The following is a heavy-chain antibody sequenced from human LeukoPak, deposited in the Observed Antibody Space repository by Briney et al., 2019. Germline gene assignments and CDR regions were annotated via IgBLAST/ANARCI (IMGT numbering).Heavy chain of an antibody. Sequence: GGSLRLSCAASGFTFSSYAMHWVRQAPGKGLEWVAVISYDGSNKYYADSVKGRFTISRDNSKNTLYLQMNSLRAEDTAVYYCAKLRMVNYYDSSGHSYDYWGQGTLVTVSS. CDR1: GFTFSSYA. V-gene: IGHV3-30*04. CDR3: AKLRMVNYYDSSGHSYDY. J-gene: IGHJ4*02. CDR2: ISYDGSNK. D-gene: IGHD3-22*01.